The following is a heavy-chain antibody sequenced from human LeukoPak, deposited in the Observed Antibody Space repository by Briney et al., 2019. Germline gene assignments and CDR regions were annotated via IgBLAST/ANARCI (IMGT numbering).Heavy chain of an antibody. CDR2: IYTSGST. Sequence: SETLSLTCTVSGGPISSYYWSWIRQPAGKGLEWIGRIYTSGSTNYNPSLKSRVTMSVDTSKNQFSLKLSSVTAADTAVYYCARDEGWYSYGFGFDYWGQGTLVTVSS. CDR3: ARDEGWYSYGFGFDY. V-gene: IGHV4-4*07. J-gene: IGHJ4*02. CDR1: GGPISSYY. D-gene: IGHD5-18*01.